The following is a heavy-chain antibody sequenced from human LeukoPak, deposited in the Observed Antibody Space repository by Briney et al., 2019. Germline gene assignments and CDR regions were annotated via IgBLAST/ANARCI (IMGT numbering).Heavy chain of an antibody. D-gene: IGHD6-6*01. V-gene: IGHV5-51*01. Sequence: GESLKISCKGSGYSFTSYWIGWVRQMPGKGLEWMGIIYPVDSDTRYSPSFHGQVTISADKSISTAYLQWSSLKASDTAMYYCARHIHSSSSPADYWGQGTLVTVSS. CDR1: GYSFTSYW. J-gene: IGHJ4*02. CDR2: IYPVDSDT. CDR3: ARHIHSSSSPADY.